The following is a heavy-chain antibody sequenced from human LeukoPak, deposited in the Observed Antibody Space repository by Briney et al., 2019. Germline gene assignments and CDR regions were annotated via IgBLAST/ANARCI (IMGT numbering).Heavy chain of an antibody. J-gene: IGHJ4*02. V-gene: IGHV3-53*01. Sequence: PGGSLRLSCAASGFTVSSNYMSWVRQAPGKGLERVSVIYSGGSTYYADSVKGRFTISRDNSKDTLYLQMNSLRAEDTAVYYCALGYCSSTSCYAGDYWGQGTLVTVSS. D-gene: IGHD2-2*01. CDR2: IYSGGST. CDR3: ALGYCSSTSCYAGDY. CDR1: GFTVSSNY.